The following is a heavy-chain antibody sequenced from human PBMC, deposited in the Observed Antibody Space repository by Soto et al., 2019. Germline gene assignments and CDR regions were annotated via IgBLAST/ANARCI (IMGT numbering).Heavy chain of an antibody. CDR3: ARDGVGATRYFGYLVF. D-gene: IGHD1-26*01. Sequence: GGSLRLSCAASGFTFSGYGMHCVRQALGKGPEWVAVTRHDGSNTYYADSVRGRFTISRDNSKKTLYLEMNSLRAEDTAVYYCARDGVGATRYFGYLVFWGQRILGTGS. V-gene: IGHV3-33*01. J-gene: IGHJ4*02. CDR1: GFTFSGYG. CDR2: TRHDGSNT.